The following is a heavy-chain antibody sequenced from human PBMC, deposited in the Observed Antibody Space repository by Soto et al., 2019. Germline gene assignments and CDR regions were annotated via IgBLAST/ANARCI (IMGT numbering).Heavy chain of an antibody. Sequence: PGGSLRLACAASGFTVSSNYMSWVRQAPGKGLEWVSVIYSGGSTYYADSVKGRFTISSDNSKNTLYLQMNSLRAEDTAVYYCARVRRCYYDGIDFWGQGTTVTVSS. CDR3: ARVRRCYYDGIDF. V-gene: IGHV3-53*01. CDR1: GFTVSSNY. D-gene: IGHD3-22*01. J-gene: IGHJ6*02. CDR2: IYSGGST.